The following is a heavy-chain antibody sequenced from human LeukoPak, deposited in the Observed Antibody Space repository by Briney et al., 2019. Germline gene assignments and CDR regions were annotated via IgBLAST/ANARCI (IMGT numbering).Heavy chain of an antibody. Sequence: GGSLRLSCRTSGFTIRSYAMNWVRQAPGKGLEWVSGLSGIGDRTYYADSVKGRFTISRDNAKNTVYLQMSSLRAGDTAIYFCAKDKNYDFWGGYYEGSYGLDVWGQGTTVIVSS. D-gene: IGHD3-3*01. CDR2: LSGIGDRT. CDR3: AKDKNYDFWGGYYEGSYGLDV. V-gene: IGHV3-23*01. J-gene: IGHJ6*02. CDR1: GFTIRSYA.